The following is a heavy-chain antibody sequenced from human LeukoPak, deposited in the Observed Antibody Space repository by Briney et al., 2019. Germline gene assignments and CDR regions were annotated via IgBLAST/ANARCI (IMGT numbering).Heavy chain of an antibody. D-gene: IGHD3-3*01. Sequence: SETLSLTCTVSGDSISSGNYYWSWIRLPAGKGLEWIGHIHTSGNTNYNPSLKSRVTISLETSKDQFSLKLSSVTATDTAVYYCVRDFGSWGQGTLVTVSS. V-gene: IGHV4-61*09. CDR3: VRDFGS. J-gene: IGHJ4*02. CDR1: GDSISSGNYY. CDR2: IHTSGNT.